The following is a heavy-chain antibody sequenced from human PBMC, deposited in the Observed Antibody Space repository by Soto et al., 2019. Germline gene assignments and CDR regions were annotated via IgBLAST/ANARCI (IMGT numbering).Heavy chain of an antibody. CDR2: IIPIFGTA. J-gene: IGHJ4*02. CDR3: ARDLGGWPDY. D-gene: IGHD2-15*01. CDR1: GGTFSSYA. V-gene: IGHV1-69*05. Sequence: SVKVSCKASGGTFSSYAMSWVRQAPGQGLEWMGEIIPIFGTANYAQKFQGRVTITRDTSASTAYMELSSLRSEDTAVYYCARDLGGWPDYWGQGTLLTVSS.